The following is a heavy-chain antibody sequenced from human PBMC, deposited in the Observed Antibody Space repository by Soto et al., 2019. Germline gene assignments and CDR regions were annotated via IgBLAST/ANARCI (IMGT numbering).Heavy chain of an antibody. Sequence: QLQESGPGLVKPSETLSLTCAVSGASISSGGYYWSWVRQHPGKGLEWIGYIFYTGSTYYNPSLRSGLTISVDTSKNQFSLKLTSVTAADTAVYYCARWAAAGKGDVLGQGTTVTVSS. CDR3: ARWAAAGKGDV. D-gene: IGHD6-13*01. J-gene: IGHJ6*02. CDR2: IFYTGST. CDR1: GASISSGGYY. V-gene: IGHV4-31*11.